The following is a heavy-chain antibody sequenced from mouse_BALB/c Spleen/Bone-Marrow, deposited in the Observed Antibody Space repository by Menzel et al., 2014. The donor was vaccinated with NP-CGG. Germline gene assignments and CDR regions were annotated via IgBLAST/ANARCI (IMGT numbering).Heavy chain of an antibody. V-gene: IGHV5-6-4*01. D-gene: IGHD2-4*01. CDR2: ISSGGHYT. CDR1: GFTFSSYS. Sequence: EVQLVESGGGLVKPGGSLKLSCAPSGFTFSSYSMSWVRQTPEKRLEWVATISSGGHYTYYPGSVKGRFTISRDNAKNTLYLQMSSLKSEDTARYYCSKDGGYDYSYYFDYWGQGTTLTVSS. J-gene: IGHJ2*01. CDR3: SKDGGYDYSYYFDY.